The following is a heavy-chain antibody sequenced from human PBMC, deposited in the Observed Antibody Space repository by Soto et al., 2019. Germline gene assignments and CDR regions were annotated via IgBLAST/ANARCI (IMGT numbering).Heavy chain of an antibody. Sequence: SETLSLTCTVSGGSISSYFWSWIRQPPGKGLEWIGHIYYSGSTNYNPSLKSRVTISVDTSKNQFSLKLSSVTAADTAVYYCVRNGIIGKLLVWFDPWGQGTLVTVSS. CDR3: VRNGIIGKLLVWFDP. CDR1: GGSISSYF. CDR2: IYYSGST. V-gene: IGHV4-59*01. J-gene: IGHJ5*02. D-gene: IGHD1-20*01.